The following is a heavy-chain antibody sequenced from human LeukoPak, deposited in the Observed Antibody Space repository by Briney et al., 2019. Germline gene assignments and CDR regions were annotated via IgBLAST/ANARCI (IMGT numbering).Heavy chain of an antibody. CDR1: GYIFTELS. D-gene: IGHD3-9*01. Sequence: ASVKVSCKVSGYIFTELSIHWVRQTPGKGLGWMGGFDPENGETIYAQKFQGRVTMTEDTSTDTAYMELSSLRSEDTAVYYCATDRFVLRYFRWLFYWGQGTLVTVSS. CDR3: ATDRFVLRYFRWLFY. CDR2: FDPENGET. J-gene: IGHJ4*02. V-gene: IGHV1-24*01.